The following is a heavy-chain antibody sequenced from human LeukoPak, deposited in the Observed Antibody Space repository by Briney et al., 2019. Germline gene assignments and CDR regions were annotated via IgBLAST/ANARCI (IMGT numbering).Heavy chain of an antibody. CDR2: INHRGST. Sequence: PSETLSLTCAVYGGSFSGYYWSWIRQPPGKGREWFGEINHRGSTNYNPSLKSRVTISVDTSKNQFSLKLSSVTAADTAVYYCARGWGYCSSTSCYSRAFDIWGQGTMVTVSS. D-gene: IGHD2-2*01. V-gene: IGHV4-34*01. CDR1: GGSFSGYY. CDR3: ARGWGYCSSTSCYSRAFDI. J-gene: IGHJ3*02.